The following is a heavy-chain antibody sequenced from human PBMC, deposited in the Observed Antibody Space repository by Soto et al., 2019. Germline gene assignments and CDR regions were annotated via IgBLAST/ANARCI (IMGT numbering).Heavy chain of an antibody. D-gene: IGHD2-21*02. Sequence: GGSLRLSCAASGFTFSSYWMNWVRQAPGKGLEWVANINQDGNEDNLLDSVKGRFTISRDKAKNSLFLQMNSLRVDDTAVYYCARNGDGRHDFLDYWGQGAMVTVYS. V-gene: IGHV3-7*01. CDR1: GFTFSSYW. CDR2: INQDGNED. J-gene: IGHJ4*02. CDR3: ARNGDGRHDFLDY.